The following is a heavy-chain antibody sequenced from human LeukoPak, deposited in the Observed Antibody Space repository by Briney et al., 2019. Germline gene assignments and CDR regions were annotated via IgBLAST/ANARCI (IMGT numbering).Heavy chain of an antibody. CDR2: ISYDGKNK. D-gene: IGHD3-10*01. CDR3: ARARDVPLLWIGPDFDY. V-gene: IGHV3-30*19. J-gene: IGHJ4*02. CDR1: GFTFSSYA. Sequence: GGSLRLSCAASGFTFSSYAMHWVRQAPGKGLEWVAVISYDGKNKYDADSVKDRFTISRDNSKNTLYLQMNSLRAEDTAVYYCARARDVPLLWIGPDFDYWGQGTLVIVSS.